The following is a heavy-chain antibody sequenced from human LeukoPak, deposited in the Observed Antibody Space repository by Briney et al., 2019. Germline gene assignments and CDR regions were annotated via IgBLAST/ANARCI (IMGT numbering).Heavy chain of an antibody. CDR2: ISAYNGNT. V-gene: IGHV1-18*01. Sequence: ASVKVSCKASGGTFNSYAISWVRQAPGQGLEWMGWISAYNGNTNYVQKFQGRITMTTDTSTSTAYMELRSLRSDDTAVYYCARDLKMGYSSGRYSWGTGSSNDYWGQGTLVTVSS. CDR3: ARDLKMGYSSGRYSWGTGSSNDY. D-gene: IGHD6-19*01. J-gene: IGHJ4*02. CDR1: GGTFNSYA.